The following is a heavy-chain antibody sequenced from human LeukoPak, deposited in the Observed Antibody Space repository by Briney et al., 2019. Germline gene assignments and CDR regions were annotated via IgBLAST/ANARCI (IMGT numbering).Heavy chain of an antibody. CDR3: AKDTARGWYQASDY. J-gene: IGHJ4*02. CDR1: GFTFSSYA. V-gene: IGHV3-23*01. CDR2: ISGSGGST. D-gene: IGHD6-19*01. Sequence: GGSLRLSCGASGFTFSSYAMSWVRQAPGKGLEWVSAISGSGGSTYYADSVKGRFTISRDNSKNTLYLQMNSLRAEDTAVYYCAKDTARGWYQASDYWGQGTLVTVSS.